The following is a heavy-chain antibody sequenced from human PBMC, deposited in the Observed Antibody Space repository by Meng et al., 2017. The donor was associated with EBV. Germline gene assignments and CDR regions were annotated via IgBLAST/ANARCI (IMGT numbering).Heavy chain of an antibody. Sequence: QVQVVQSAAEVKKPGSAVKVSCKTSGGPFRYYAISWVRQAPGQGLEWLGGFLPRLGAPNYAQKFHGRVKITADESTSTHYMDLSSLRSEDTAIYYCASESGRGYTPDYWGQATLVTVSS. D-gene: IGHD3-10*01. V-gene: IGHV1-69*01. CDR3: ASESGRGYTPDY. CDR1: GGPFRYYA. CDR2: FLPRLGAP. J-gene: IGHJ4*02.